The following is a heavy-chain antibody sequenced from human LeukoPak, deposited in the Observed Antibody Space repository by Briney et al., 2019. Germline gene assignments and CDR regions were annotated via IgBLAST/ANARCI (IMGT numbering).Heavy chain of an antibody. D-gene: IGHD3-22*01. CDR2: IKQDGSEK. V-gene: IGHV3-7*01. J-gene: IGHJ4*02. Sequence: GGSLRLSCAASGFTFSSYWMSRVRQAPGKGLEWVANIKQDGSEKYYVDSVKGRFTISRDNAKNSLYLQMNSLRAEDTAVYYCARWGYYYDSSGYYYRMNYFDYWGQGTLVTVSS. CDR1: GFTFSSYW. CDR3: ARWGYYYDSSGYYYRMNYFDY.